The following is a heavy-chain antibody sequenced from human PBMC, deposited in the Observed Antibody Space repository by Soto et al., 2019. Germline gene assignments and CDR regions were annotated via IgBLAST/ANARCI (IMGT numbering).Heavy chain of an antibody. CDR2: INGYNGNT. CDR3: ARMGDVPYYYYGMDG. Sequence: QVQLVQSGAEVKKPGASVNVSCKASGYTFTSYGISWVRQAPGQGLEWMGWINGYNGNTNHAQKHQGRVTMSTDTSTSTAYMELRSLRSDDSAVYYCARMGDVPYYYYGMDGWGQGTTVTVSS. J-gene: IGHJ6*02. V-gene: IGHV1-18*01. CDR1: GYTFTSYG. D-gene: IGHD3-16*01.